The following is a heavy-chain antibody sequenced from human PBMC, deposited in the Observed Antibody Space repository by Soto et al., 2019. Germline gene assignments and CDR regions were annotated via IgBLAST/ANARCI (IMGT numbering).Heavy chain of an antibody. V-gene: IGHV4-39*01. CDR2: IYYSGST. J-gene: IGHJ3*02. CDR3: ARHHPPPHIVVVTAIPDQDAFDI. Sequence: QLQLQESGPGLVKPSETLSLTCTVSGGSISSSSYYWGWIRQPPGKGLEWIGSIYYSGSTYYNPSLKSRVTISVETSKNQSSLKLSSVTAADTAVYYCARHHPPPHIVVVTAIPDQDAFDIWGQGTMVTVSS. D-gene: IGHD2-21*02. CDR1: GGSISSSSYY.